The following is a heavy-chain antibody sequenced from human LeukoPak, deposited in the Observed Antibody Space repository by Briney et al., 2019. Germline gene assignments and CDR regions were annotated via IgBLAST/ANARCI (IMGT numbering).Heavy chain of an antibody. Sequence: GGSLRLSCAASGFTFSTYSLNWVRQAPGKELEWVSSISSSGSYIYYADSLKGRFTISRDNAKNSLYLRMNSLRAEDTAVYYCARGDNWNFAYLDYWGQGTLVTVSS. CDR3: ARGDNWNFAYLDY. J-gene: IGHJ4*02. V-gene: IGHV3-21*01. D-gene: IGHD1-1*01. CDR1: GFTFSTYS. CDR2: ISSSGSYI.